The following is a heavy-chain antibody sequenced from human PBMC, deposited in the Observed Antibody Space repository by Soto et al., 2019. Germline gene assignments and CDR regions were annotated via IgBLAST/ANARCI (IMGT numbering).Heavy chain of an antibody. J-gene: IGHJ4*02. CDR2: VFSDGDT. D-gene: IGHD2-15*01. V-gene: IGHV4-4*07. CDR3: AREARGGFSGIFDT. Sequence: SETLSLTCTVSGGSSRSDYWSWIRQPAGQGLEWIGRVFSDGDTKYNPSLTSRVTMSVDTSKNQLSLRLSSVTAADSAVYYCAREARGGFSGIFDTWGQGTLVTVSS. CDR1: GGSSRSDY.